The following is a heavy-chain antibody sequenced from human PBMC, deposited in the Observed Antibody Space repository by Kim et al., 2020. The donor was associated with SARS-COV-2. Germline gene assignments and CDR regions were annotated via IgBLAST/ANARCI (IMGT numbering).Heavy chain of an antibody. V-gene: IGHV4-59*08. J-gene: IGHJ4*02. D-gene: IGHD2-2*01. CDR1: GGSISGYY. CDR3: ARHLGQVPAAPYFDY. Sequence: SETLSLTCTVSGGSISGYYWSWIRQAPGKGLEWIGYFSSRGNTLYNPSLKSRVTMSLDTSRNQFSLNLSSVTAADTAIYYCARHLGQVPAAPYFDYWGQG. CDR2: FSSRGNT.